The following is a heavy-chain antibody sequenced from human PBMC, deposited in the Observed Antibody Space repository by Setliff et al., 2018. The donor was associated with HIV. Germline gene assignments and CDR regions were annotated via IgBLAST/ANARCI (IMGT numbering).Heavy chain of an antibody. CDR3: ARGPYCSSSTCYGPLYYYYYMDV. J-gene: IGHJ6*03. V-gene: IGHV1-18*04. CDR2: ISTYNGNT. Sequence: ASVKVSCKTSGYSFADYGIAWVRQAPGQGLEWMGWISTYNGNTNYAQKLQGRVTMTSEISTRTAYMEVRSLRSDDTAVYYCARGPYCSSSTCYGPLYYYYYMDVWGKGTTVTVSS. CDR1: GYSFADYG. D-gene: IGHD2-2*01.